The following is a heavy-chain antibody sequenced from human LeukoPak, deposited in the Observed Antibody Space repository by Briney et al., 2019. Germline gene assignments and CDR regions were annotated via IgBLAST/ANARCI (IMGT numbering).Heavy chain of an antibody. CDR3: ATTPLNSVVVPAAPRWFDP. V-gene: IGHV4-39*01. CDR2: IYYSGST. J-gene: IGHJ5*02. CDR1: GGSISSSSYY. Sequence: PETLSLTCTVSGGSISSSSYYWGWIRQPPGKGLEWIGSIYYSGSTYYNPSLKSRVTISVDTSKNQFSLKLSSVTAADTAVYYCATTPLNSVVVPAAPRWFDPWGQGTLVTVSS. D-gene: IGHD2-2*01.